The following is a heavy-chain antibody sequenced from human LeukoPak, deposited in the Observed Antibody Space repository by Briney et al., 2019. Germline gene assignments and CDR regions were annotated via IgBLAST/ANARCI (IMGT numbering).Heavy chain of an antibody. Sequence: SETLSLTCTVSGVSISNYYWSWIRQPPGKGLEWIGYIYYSGSTNYNPSLKSRVTISVDTSKNQFSLKLSSVTAADTAVYYCARVDTVMAYYFDLWGQGTLVTVSS. J-gene: IGHJ4*02. D-gene: IGHD5-18*01. CDR2: IYYSGST. CDR1: GVSISNYY. V-gene: IGHV4-59*08. CDR3: ARVDTVMAYYFDL.